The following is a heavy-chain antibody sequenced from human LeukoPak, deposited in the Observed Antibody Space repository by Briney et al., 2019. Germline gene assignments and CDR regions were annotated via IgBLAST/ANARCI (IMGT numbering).Heavy chain of an antibody. V-gene: IGHV3-7*01. Sequence: PGGSLRLSCAASGFTLSSYWMSWVRQAPGEGLEWVANIKYDGSEKDSADSVKGRFTISRDNAKNSLYLQMNSLRAEDTAVYYCARDIAPAGLFFDYWGQGTLVTVSS. J-gene: IGHJ4*02. CDR2: IKYDGSEK. CDR1: GFTLSSYW. CDR3: ARDIAPAGLFFDY. D-gene: IGHD6-13*01.